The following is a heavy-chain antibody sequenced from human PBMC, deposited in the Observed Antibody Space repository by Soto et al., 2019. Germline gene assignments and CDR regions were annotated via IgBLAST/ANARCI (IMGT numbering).Heavy chain of an antibody. CDR3: ARDMPDGVDV. J-gene: IGHJ6*02. CDR2: FYDGDAE. Sequence: DVQLVESGGGLVQPGGSKRLSCVVSGFTVSYTYMSWARQAPGKGLEWVSVFYDGDAEYYADSVKGRFTISRDKSKNTLYLQMNSLRAEDTAVYYCARDMPDGVDVWGQGTTVTVSS. CDR1: GFTVSYTY. D-gene: IGHD2-2*01. V-gene: IGHV3-66*01.